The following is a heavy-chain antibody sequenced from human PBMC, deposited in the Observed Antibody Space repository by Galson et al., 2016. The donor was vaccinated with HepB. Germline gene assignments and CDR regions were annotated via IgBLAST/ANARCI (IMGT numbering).Heavy chain of an antibody. CDR1: GGTFSNSA. CDR2: IIPIIGTE. Sequence: SVKVSCKASGGTFSNSAISLVRQAPGQGLEWMGGIIPIIGTENYAQKFQDRVTITADESTNTVYMELSSLRSEDTAVYYCARGPLKAIFHFDMDVWGQGTTVTVSS. D-gene: IGHD3-3*01. CDR3: ARGPLKAIFHFDMDV. J-gene: IGHJ6*02. V-gene: IGHV1-69*13.